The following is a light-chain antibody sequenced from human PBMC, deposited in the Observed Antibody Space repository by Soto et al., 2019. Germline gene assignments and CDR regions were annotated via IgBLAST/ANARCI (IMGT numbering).Light chain of an antibody. V-gene: IGLV2-23*01. CDR1: NSNVGSYNL. CDR2: EGT. J-gene: IGLJ1*01. Sequence: QSVLTQPASVSGSPGQSITISCTGTNSNVGSYNLVSWYQQHPGKAPELVIYEGTKRPSGVSTRFSGSKSGNTASLTISGLQAEDEADYYCCSYAGNSYVFGMGTKLTVL. CDR3: CSYAGNSYV.